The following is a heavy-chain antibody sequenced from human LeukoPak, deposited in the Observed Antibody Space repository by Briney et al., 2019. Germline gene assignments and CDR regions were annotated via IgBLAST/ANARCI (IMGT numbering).Heavy chain of an antibody. Sequence: SETLSLTCIVSGVSISSSYYYWGWIRQPPGKGLEWIGSIYYSGSTYYNSSLKSRVTISMDTSKNQVSLNLTSMTAADTAVYYCARHVPLITIFWGHYMDVWGKGTTVTISS. CDR3: ARHVPLITIFWGHYMDV. D-gene: IGHD3-9*01. V-gene: IGHV4-39*01. CDR2: IYYSGST. J-gene: IGHJ6*03. CDR1: GVSISSSYYY.